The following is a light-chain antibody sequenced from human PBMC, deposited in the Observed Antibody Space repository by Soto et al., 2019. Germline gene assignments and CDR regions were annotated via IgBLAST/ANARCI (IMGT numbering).Light chain of an antibody. CDR2: GAS. CDR3: QQYNNWAAT. V-gene: IGKV3-15*01. CDR1: QNVGNT. J-gene: IGKJ1*01. Sequence: ESVRTQSPGTLSVSPGEGATLSCRASQNVGNTLAWYQQNPGQAHRLLIYGASTRATGIPARFSGSGSGTGFTLTISKLQSEDFAVYYCQQYNNWAATFGQGTKVEI.